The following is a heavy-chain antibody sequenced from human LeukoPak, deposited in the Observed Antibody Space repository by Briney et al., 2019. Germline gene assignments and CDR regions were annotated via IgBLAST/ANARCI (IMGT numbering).Heavy chain of an antibody. CDR3: ARQLKTGYSSSWYYYYGMDV. Sequence: PGESLKISCKGSGYSFTSYWIGWVRQMPGKGLEWTGIIYPGDSDTRYSPSFQGQVTISADKSISTAYLQWSSLKASDTAMYYCARQLKTGYSSSWYYYYGMDVWGQGTTVTVSS. CDR2: IYPGDSDT. D-gene: IGHD6-13*01. J-gene: IGHJ6*02. V-gene: IGHV5-51*01. CDR1: GYSFTSYW.